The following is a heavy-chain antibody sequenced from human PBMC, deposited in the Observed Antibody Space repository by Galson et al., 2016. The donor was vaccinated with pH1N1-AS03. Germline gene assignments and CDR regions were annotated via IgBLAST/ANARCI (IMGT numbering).Heavy chain of an antibody. J-gene: IGHJ4*02. CDR2: INHSGST. V-gene: IGHV4-34*01. CDR1: GDSITSYY. Sequence: SETLSLTCTVSGDSITSYYWSWIRQPPGKGLEWIGEINHSGSTNYNPSLKSRVTISRDTSKKQFSLNLSSVTAADTAVYYCASHGDYFAGRDYWGQGTLVTVSS. D-gene: IGHD4-17*01. CDR3: ASHGDYFAGRDY.